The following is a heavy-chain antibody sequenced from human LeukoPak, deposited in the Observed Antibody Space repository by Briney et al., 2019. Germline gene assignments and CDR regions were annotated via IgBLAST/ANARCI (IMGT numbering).Heavy chain of an antibody. J-gene: IGHJ6*02. V-gene: IGHV1-18*01. CDR1: GYTFTSYG. CDR3: ARGRVDTALISYGMDV. CDR2: ISAYNGNT. Sequence: APVKVSCKASGYTFTSYGISWLRQAPGQGLEWMGWISAYNGNTNYAQKLQGRVTMTTDTSTSTAYMELRSLRSDDTAVYYCARGRVDTALISYGMDVWGQGTTVTVSS. D-gene: IGHD5-18*01.